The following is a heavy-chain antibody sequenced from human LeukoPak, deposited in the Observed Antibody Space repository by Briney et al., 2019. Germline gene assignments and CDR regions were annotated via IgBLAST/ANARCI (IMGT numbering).Heavy chain of an antibody. CDR1: GFPFSDYC. Sequence: GGSLRLSCAASGFPFSDYCMRWLRQAPGKGREWGSYISSCGTTISYADSVKGRFTISRDTAKNSLYLQMNSLRAEDTAVYYCARDLTGRYYDWLVPAKPYYWGQGTLVTVSS. CDR3: ARDLTGRYYDWLVPAKPYY. J-gene: IGHJ4*02. V-gene: IGHV3-11*01. D-gene: IGHD3-9*01. CDR2: ISSCGTTI.